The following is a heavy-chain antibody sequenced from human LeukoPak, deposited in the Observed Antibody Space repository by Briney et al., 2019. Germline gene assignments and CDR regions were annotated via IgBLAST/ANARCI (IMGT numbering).Heavy chain of an antibody. V-gene: IGHV1-18*01. CDR1: GYTFTSYG. CDR2: ISAYNGNT. CDR3: ARVIPVADPDAFDI. D-gene: IGHD6-19*01. Sequence: ASVKVSCKASGYTFTSYGISWVRQATGQGLEWMGWISAYNGNTNYAQKLQGRVTMTTDTSTSTAYMDLRSLRSDDTAVYYCARVIPVADPDAFDIWGQGTMVT. J-gene: IGHJ3*02.